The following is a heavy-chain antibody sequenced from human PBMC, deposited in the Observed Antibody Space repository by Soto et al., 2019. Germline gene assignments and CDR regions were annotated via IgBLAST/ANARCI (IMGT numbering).Heavy chain of an antibody. CDR3: AREVGFLDYYYYGMDV. D-gene: IGHD3-3*01. CDR2: IYYSGTT. V-gene: IGHV4-31*03. J-gene: IGHJ6*02. CDR1: GGSISSGGYY. Sequence: SETLSLTCTVSGGSISSGGYYSWIRQHPGKDLEWIGYIYYSGTTYYNPSLKSRVTISVDTSKNQFSLKLSSVTAADTAVYYCAREVGFLDYYYYGMDVWGQGTTVTVSS.